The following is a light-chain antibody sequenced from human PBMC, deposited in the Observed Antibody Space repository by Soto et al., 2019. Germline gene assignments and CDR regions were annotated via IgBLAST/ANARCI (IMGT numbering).Light chain of an antibody. CDR1: QGISTW. Sequence: DIQMPQSPSSVSASVGDRVTITCRASQGISTWLAWDQQKPGKAPNLLIHTASSLHSGVPSRFTGSGSAPDFTLTISSLQPEDFATYYWPQANSVPLTGGGGTKLEIK. CDR3: PQANSVPLT. V-gene: IGKV1-12*01. CDR2: TAS. J-gene: IGKJ4*01.